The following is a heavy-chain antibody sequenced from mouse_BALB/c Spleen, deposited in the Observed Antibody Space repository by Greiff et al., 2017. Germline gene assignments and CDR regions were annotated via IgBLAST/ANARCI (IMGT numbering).Heavy chain of an antibody. J-gene: IGHJ4*01. CDR2: ILPGSGST. V-gene: IGHV1-9*01. Sequence: QVQLQQSGAELMKPGASVKISCKATGYTFSSYWIEWVKQRPGHGLEWIGEILPGSGSTNYNEKFKGKATFTADTSSNTAYMQLSSLTSEDSAVYYCGYGNSHMDYWGQGTSVTVSS. D-gene: IGHD2-10*02. CDR1: GYTFSSYW. CDR3: GYGNSHMDY.